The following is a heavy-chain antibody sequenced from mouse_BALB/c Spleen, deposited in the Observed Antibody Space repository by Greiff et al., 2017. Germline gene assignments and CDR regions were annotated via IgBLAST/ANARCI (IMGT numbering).Heavy chain of an antibody. CDR2: IWSGGST. Sequence: VQLVESGPGLVQPSQSLSITCTVSGFSLTSYGVHWVRQSPGKGLEWLGVIWSGGSTDYNAAFISRLSISKDNSKSQVFFKMNSLQANDTAIYYCARIPGFGNYGWYFDVWGAGTTVTVSS. CDR3: ARIPGFGNYGWYFDV. J-gene: IGHJ1*01. D-gene: IGHD2-1*01. CDR1: GFSLTSYG. V-gene: IGHV2-2*02.